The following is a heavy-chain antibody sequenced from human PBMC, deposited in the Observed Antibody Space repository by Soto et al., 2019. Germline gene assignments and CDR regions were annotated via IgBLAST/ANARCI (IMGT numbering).Heavy chain of an antibody. D-gene: IGHD6-19*01. V-gene: IGHV3-11*01. Sequence: QVHLMESGGGLVKPGGPLRLSCAGSGFTFSDYYMPWIRQAPGKGLEWVSYINTLSSAIYYADSVKGRFTISKDNAKNSLYLQMNSLRAEDTAVYYCARRLQWQLRPLDSWGRGTLVTVSS. CDR2: INTLSSAI. CDR3: ARRLQWQLRPLDS. CDR1: GFTFSDYY. J-gene: IGHJ4*02.